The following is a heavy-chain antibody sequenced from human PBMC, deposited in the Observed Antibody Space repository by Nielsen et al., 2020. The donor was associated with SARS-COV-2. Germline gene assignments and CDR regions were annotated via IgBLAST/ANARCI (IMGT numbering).Heavy chain of an antibody. CDR1: GFTFSDYY. V-gene: IGHV3-11*05. J-gene: IGHJ4*02. CDR3: SRGGSYDGY. Sequence: GESLKISCAASGFTFSDYYMSWIRQAPGKGLEWVSYISSSSSYTNYADSVKGRFTISRDNAKNSLYLQMNSLRAEDTAVYYCSRGGSYDGYWGQGTLVTVSS. D-gene: IGHD1-26*01. CDR2: ISSSSSYT.